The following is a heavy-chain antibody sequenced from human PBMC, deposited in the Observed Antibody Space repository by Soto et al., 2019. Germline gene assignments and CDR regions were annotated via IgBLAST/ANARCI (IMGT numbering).Heavy chain of an antibody. CDR2: IYYSGST. V-gene: IGHV4-59*01. J-gene: IGHJ6*02. D-gene: IGHD3-3*01. CDR1: GGSISSYY. Sequence: QVQLQESGPGLVEPSETLSLTCTVSGGSISSYYWSWIRQPPGKGLEWLGYIYYSGSTNYNPSLKSGVTISVDTSKTQFSLKLSSVTAADTAVYYCARGDYDGYGMDVWGQGTTVTVSS. CDR3: ARGDYDGYGMDV.